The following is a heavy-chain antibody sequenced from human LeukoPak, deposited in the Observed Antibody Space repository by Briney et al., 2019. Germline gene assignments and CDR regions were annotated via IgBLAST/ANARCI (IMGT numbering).Heavy chain of an antibody. D-gene: IGHD3-10*01. CDR3: ARSSYYYGADALDI. V-gene: IGHV4-34*01. J-gene: IGHJ3*02. CDR2: INHSGST. CDR1: GGSFSGYY. Sequence: PSETLSLTCAVYGGSFSGYYWSWIRQPPGKGLEWIGEINHSGSTNYNPSLKSRVTISVDTSKNQFSLKLSSVTAADTAVYYCARSSYYYGADALDIWGQGTMVTVSS.